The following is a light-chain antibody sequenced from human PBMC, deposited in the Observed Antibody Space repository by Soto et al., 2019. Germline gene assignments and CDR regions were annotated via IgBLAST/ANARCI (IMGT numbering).Light chain of an antibody. Sequence: DIQMTQSPSTLSASVGDRLTITCRASQTLNSWLAWYQQKPGKAPRLLIYKESNLESGVPSRFSGSGSGTEFTLNISSLQPDDFATYYCQQYDRIPYTFGQGNKLDI. CDR2: KES. CDR3: QQYDRIPYT. J-gene: IGKJ2*01. V-gene: IGKV1-5*03. CDR1: QTLNSW.